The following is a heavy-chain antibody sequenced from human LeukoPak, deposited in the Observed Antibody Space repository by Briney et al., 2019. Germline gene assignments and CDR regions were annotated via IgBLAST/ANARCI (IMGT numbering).Heavy chain of an antibody. CDR3: ARGEDDSSGYYAREVDY. CDR1: GYTFTSYA. Sequence: ASVKVSCKASGYTFTSYAMNWVRQAPGQGLEWMGWINTNTGNPTYAQGFTGRFVFSLDTSVSTAYLQISSLKAEDTAVYYCARGEDDSSGYYAREVDYWGQGTLVTVSS. CDR2: INTNTGNP. D-gene: IGHD3-22*01. J-gene: IGHJ4*02. V-gene: IGHV7-4-1*02.